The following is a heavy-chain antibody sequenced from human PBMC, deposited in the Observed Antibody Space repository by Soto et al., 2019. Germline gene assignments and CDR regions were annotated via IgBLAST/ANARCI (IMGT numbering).Heavy chain of an antibody. Sequence: VKVSCKASGYTFTSFDINWVRQATGQGLEWMGWMNTKRGNTGYAQKFQGRVTMTRNTSISTAYMELSSLRSEDTAVYYCARVEYFDLVVDAGRQYYYDMDGWGKGSMVTVSS. D-gene: IGHD3-9*01. J-gene: IGHJ6*03. CDR1: GYTFTSFD. CDR3: ARVEYFDLVVDAGRQYYYDMDG. V-gene: IGHV1-8*01. CDR2: MNTKRGNT.